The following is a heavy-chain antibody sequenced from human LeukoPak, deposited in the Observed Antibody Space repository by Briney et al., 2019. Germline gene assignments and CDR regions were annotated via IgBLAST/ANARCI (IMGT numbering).Heavy chain of an antibody. Sequence: ASVKVSCKASGYTFNSYGISWVRQAPGQGLEWMGWISAYNGNTDYAQNLQGRVTITTDTSTSTAYMELRSLRSDDTAVYYCARDRDSGSYNAVDYWGQGTLVTVSS. D-gene: IGHD1-26*01. CDR1: GYTFNSYG. CDR3: ARDRDSGSYNAVDY. CDR2: ISAYNGNT. V-gene: IGHV1-18*01. J-gene: IGHJ4*02.